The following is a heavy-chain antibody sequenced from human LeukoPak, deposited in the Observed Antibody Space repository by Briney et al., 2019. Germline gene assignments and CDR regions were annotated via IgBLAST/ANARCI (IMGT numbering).Heavy chain of an antibody. Sequence: GGSLRLSCEGSGFTFTNYALTWVRQAPGKGLEWVSSIRGSGEGTSYADSVKGRFTMSRDNSKSTLYLQMNSLSAGDTAVYYCGRDPNGDYVGAFDFWGQGTLVTVSS. J-gene: IGHJ3*01. V-gene: IGHV3-23*01. CDR2: IRGSGEGT. CDR3: GRDPNGDYVGAFDF. D-gene: IGHD4-17*01. CDR1: GFTFTNYA.